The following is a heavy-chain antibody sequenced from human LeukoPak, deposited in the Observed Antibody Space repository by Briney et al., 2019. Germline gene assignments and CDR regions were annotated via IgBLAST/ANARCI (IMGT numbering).Heavy chain of an antibody. D-gene: IGHD1-26*01. Sequence: PSETLSLTCTVSGGSISSSSYYWGWIRQPPGKGLEWVGYIYYSGSTNYNPSLKSRVTISIDTSKNQFSLKLSSVTAADTAVYYCARPYSGTHRGTFDIWGQGTMVTVSS. CDR3: ARPYSGTHRGTFDI. J-gene: IGHJ3*02. V-gene: IGHV4-61*05. CDR2: IYYSGST. CDR1: GGSISSSSYY.